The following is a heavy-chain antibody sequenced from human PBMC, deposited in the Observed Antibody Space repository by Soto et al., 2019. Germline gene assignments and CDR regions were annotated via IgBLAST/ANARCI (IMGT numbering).Heavy chain of an antibody. CDR1: GYTFTSYG. Sequence: AAVKVSCKASGYTFTSYGISWVRQAPGQGLEWMGWISAYNCNTNYAQKLQGRVTMTTDTSTSTAYMELRSLRSDDTAVYYCARDRGYYDSSGLPPFAAFDIWGQGTMVTVSS. CDR3: ARDRGYYDSSGLPPFAAFDI. D-gene: IGHD3-22*01. V-gene: IGHV1-18*04. CDR2: ISAYNCNT. J-gene: IGHJ3*02.